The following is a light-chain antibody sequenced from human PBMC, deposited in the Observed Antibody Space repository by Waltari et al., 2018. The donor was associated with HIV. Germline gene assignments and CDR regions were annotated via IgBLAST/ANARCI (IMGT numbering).Light chain of an antibody. CDR3: GTWDSSLSAC. CDR2: DNN. V-gene: IGLV1-51*01. J-gene: IGLJ1*01. Sequence: QSVLTQPPSVSAAPGQKVTISCSGSSSNIGNTYVSWYQQLPGTAPKLLIYDNNKRPSGIPDRFSGSKSGTSATLGITGLQTGDEADYYCGTWDSSLSACFGTGTKVTVL. CDR1: SSNIGNTY.